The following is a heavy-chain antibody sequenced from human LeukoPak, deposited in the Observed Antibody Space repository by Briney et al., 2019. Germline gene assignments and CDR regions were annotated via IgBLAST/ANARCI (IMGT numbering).Heavy chain of an antibody. V-gene: IGHV3-74*01. CDR1: GFTFSRYW. J-gene: IGHJ3*02. D-gene: IGHD2-2*01. CDR2: INSDGSTA. CDR3: ARTTGPRAFDI. Sequence: GGSLRLSCAASGFTFSRYWMHWVRQAPGKGLVWVSRINSDGSTATYADSVRGRFTISRDNADNTLYLQMDSLRAEDTAVYYCARTTGPRAFDIWGQGTMLTVSS.